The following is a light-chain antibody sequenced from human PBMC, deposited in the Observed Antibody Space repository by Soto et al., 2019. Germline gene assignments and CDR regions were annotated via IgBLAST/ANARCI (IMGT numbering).Light chain of an antibody. CDR3: QQYGSSPPYT. CDR2: GAS. J-gene: IGKJ2*01. CDR1: QSVSSSY. Sequence: EIVLTQSPGTLSLSPGERATLSCRASQSVSSSYLAWYQQKPGQAPRLLIYGASSRATGIPDRFSGSGSGTDFTLPISRLEPEDCAVYYCQQYGSSPPYTFGQGTKLEIK. V-gene: IGKV3-20*01.